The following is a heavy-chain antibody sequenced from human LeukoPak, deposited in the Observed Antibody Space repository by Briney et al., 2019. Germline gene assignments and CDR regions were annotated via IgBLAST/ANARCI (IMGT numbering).Heavy chain of an antibody. CDR1: GYTFTSYG. CDR2: ISAYNGNT. Sequence: ASVKVSCKASGYTFTSYGISWVRQAPGQGLEWMGWISAYNGNTEYAQKLQDRVTMTTDTSTSTAYMELRSLRSDDTAVYYCARSRGGDYVYDAFEIWGQGTMVTVSS. V-gene: IGHV1-18*01. CDR3: ARSRGGDYVYDAFEI. D-gene: IGHD2-21*02. J-gene: IGHJ3*02.